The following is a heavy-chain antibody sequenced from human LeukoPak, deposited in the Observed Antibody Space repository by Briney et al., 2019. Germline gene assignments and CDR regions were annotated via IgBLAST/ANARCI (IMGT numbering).Heavy chain of an antibody. Sequence: SETLSLTCTVSGGSISSGGHYWSWIRQHPGKGLEWIGYIYYSGSTYYSPSLKSRVTISVDTSKNQFSLKLSSVTAADTAVYYCARDGRGGRNYFDYWGQGTLVTVSS. CDR2: IYYSGST. V-gene: IGHV4-31*03. J-gene: IGHJ4*02. CDR3: ARDGRGGRNYFDY. CDR1: GGSISSGGHY.